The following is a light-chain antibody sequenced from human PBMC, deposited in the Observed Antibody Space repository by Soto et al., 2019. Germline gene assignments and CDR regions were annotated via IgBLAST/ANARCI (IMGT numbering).Light chain of an antibody. CDR2: EVS. Sequence: QSALTQPASVSGSPGQSITISCTGSNSNVGNFDLVSWYQQIPGKAPQLILFEVSRRPSRVSDRFSGSKSGNTASLTISGLQTEDEGDFYCCSYAGGGAWVFGGGTKVTVL. V-gene: IGLV2-23*02. J-gene: IGLJ3*02. CDR3: CSYAGGGAWV. CDR1: NSNVGNFDL.